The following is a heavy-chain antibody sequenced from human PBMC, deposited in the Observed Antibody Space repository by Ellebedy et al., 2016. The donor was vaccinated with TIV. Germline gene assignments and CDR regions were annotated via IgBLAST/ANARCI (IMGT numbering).Heavy chain of an antibody. J-gene: IGHJ4*02. CDR2: INPSNGGT. D-gene: IGHD6-13*01. V-gene: IGHV1-46*01. CDR3: ARDQAEGRSSDY. Sequence: AASVKVSCKASGYTFTSDLIHWVRQAPGQGLEWRGGINPSNGGTGYAQKFQGRVTMTRDTYASTVYMELSSLRSEDTAVYYCARDQAEGRSSDYWGQGTLVTVSS. CDR1: GYTFTSDL.